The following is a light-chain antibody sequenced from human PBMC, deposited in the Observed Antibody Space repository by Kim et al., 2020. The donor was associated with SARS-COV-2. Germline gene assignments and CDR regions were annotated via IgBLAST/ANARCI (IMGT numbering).Light chain of an antibody. V-gene: IGLV3-19*01. Sequence: SSELTQDPAVSVALGQTVRITCQGDGLRSYYASWYQQKPGQAPILVIYGKNNRPSGIPDRFSGSSSGNTASLTITGAQAEDEADYYCKSRDSSGNHLFGGGTQLTVL. CDR2: GKN. CDR3: KSRDSSGNHL. CDR1: GLRSYY. J-gene: IGLJ2*01.